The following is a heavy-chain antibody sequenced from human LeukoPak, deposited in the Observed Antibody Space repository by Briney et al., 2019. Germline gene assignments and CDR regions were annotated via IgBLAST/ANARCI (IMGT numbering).Heavy chain of an antibody. J-gene: IGHJ4*02. Sequence: GGSLRLSCAASGFTFSNAWMSWVRQAPGKGLEWVGRIKGKTDGGTTDYAAPVKGRFTISRDDSKNTLYLQMNSLKTEDTAVYYCTTAFPSYYYDSSGYPVYGLDYWGQGTLVTVSS. CDR2: IKGKTDGGTT. D-gene: IGHD3-22*01. V-gene: IGHV3-15*01. CDR1: GFTFSNAW. CDR3: TTAFPSYYYDSSGYPVYGLDY.